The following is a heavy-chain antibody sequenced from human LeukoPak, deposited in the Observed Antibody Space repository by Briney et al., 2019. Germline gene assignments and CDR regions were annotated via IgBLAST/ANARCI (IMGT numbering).Heavy chain of an antibody. V-gene: IGHV4-59*01. J-gene: IGHJ6*03. CDR1: GGSIRSYY. Sequence: MTSETLSLTCTVSGGSIRSYYWSWLRQPPGQGMERIGYIYYSGSPNYNPPLKSRVTISVDTSKNQFSLKLSSVTAADTTVYFCARWGIAAAGFYYYMDVWGKGTTVTVSS. CDR2: IYYSGSP. D-gene: IGHD6-13*01. CDR3: ARWGIAAAGFYYYMDV.